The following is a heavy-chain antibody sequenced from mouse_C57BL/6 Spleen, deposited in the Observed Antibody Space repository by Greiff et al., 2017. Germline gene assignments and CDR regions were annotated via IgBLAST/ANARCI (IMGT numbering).Heavy chain of an antibody. V-gene: IGHV1-61*01. Sequence: QVQLQQPWAELVRPGSSVKLSCKASGYTFTSYWMDWVKQRPGQGLEWIGNIYPSDSETHYNQTFKDKATLTVDTSSSTAYMQLSSLTAEDSAVYYCMATVVADFDYWGQGTTLTVSS. J-gene: IGHJ2*01. CDR1: GYTFTSYW. D-gene: IGHD1-1*01. CDR2: IYPSDSET. CDR3: MATVVADFDY.